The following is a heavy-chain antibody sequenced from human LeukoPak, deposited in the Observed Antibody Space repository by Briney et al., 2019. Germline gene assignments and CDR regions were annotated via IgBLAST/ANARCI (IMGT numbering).Heavy chain of an antibody. CDR2: INPNSGGT. Sequence: ASVKVSCKASGYTFTGYYMHWVRQAPGQGLEWMGWINPNSGGTNYAQKFQGRVTMTRDTSISTAYMELSRLRSDDTAVYYCARDQGFDYVWGSYRYYDYWGQGTLVTVSS. CDR1: GYTFTGYY. V-gene: IGHV1-2*02. D-gene: IGHD3-16*02. CDR3: ARDQGFDYVWGSYRYYDY. J-gene: IGHJ4*02.